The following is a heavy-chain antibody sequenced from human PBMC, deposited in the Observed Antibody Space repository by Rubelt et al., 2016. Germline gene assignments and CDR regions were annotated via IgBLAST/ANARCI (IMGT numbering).Heavy chain of an antibody. J-gene: IGHJ4*02. CDR2: IYYSGGT. CDR3: ARGDRSFDY. Sequence: QVQLQESGPGLVKPSETLSLTCTVSGGSISSYYWSWIRQPPGKGLEWIGYIYYSGGTNYNPSLKSRVTISVDTSKNQFSLKLSSVTAADTAVYYCARGDRSFDYWGQGTLVTVSS. V-gene: IGHV4-59*01. CDR1: GGSISSYY. D-gene: IGHD3-16*01.